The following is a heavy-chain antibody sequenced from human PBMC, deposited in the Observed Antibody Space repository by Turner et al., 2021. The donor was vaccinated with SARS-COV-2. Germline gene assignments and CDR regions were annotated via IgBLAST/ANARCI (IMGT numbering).Heavy chain of an antibody. Sequence: EVQLVESGGGLVQPGRSLRLSCAASGFTFDDYAMHWVLQAPGKGLEWVSGISWNSGTIDYADSVKGRFTISRDNAKNSLYLQMNSLRAEDTALYYCAKLAARSAYYYYGMDVWGQGTTVTVSS. CDR3: AKLAARSAYYYYGMDV. J-gene: IGHJ6*02. CDR2: ISWNSGTI. CDR1: GFTFDDYA. D-gene: IGHD6-6*01. V-gene: IGHV3-9*01.